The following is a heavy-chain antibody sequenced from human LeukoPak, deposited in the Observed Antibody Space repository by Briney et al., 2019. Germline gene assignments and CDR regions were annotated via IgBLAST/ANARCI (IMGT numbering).Heavy chain of an antibody. CDR1: GFTFSSYG. CDR2: ISYDVGKK. D-gene: IGHD3-22*01. CDR3: AKDDYYDTSGYRD. J-gene: IGHJ4*02. V-gene: IGHV3-30*18. Sequence: GGSLRLSCAASGFTFSSYGMHGVRQAPGKGLEWVAVISYDVGKKYYADSVKGRFTISRDNSKNTLYLQMNSLRAEDTTVYYCAKDDYYDTSGYRDWGQGTLVTVSS.